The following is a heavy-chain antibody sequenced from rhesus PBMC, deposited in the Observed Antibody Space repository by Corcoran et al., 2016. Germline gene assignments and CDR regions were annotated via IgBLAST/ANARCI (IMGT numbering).Heavy chain of an antibody. CDR2: ISSGSRSTT. V-gene: IGHV3-110*02. D-gene: IGHD3-34*01. CDR1: GFTFSDHY. Sequence: EVQLVESGGGLVQPGGSLRLSCAASGFTFSDHYMDWVRQAPGKGLEWVSSISSGSRSTTLIPDSVKGRFTISRDNAKNTVYLQMNSLRAEDTAVYYCARHPYWGSGYFDYWGQGVLVTVSS. CDR3: ARHPYWGSGYFDY. J-gene: IGHJ4*01.